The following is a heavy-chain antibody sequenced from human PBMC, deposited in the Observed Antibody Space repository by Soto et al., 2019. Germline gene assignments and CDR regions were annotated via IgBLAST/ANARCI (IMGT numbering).Heavy chain of an antibody. V-gene: IGHV4-30-2*01. Sequence: QLQLQESGSGLVKPSQTLSLTCAVSGGSISSGGSSWTWIRQPPGKGLEWIGYIYHSGSTYYNPTLKRRVTISVDRSKNQFSLKLTSVTAADTAVYYCARGAVVNFDSWGQGTLVTVSS. CDR2: IYHSGST. CDR3: ARGAVVNFDS. J-gene: IGHJ4*02. D-gene: IGHD3-22*01. CDR1: GGSISSGGSS.